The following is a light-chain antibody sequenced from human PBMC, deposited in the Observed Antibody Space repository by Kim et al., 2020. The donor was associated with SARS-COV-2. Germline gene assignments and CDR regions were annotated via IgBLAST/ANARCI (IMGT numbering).Light chain of an antibody. V-gene: IGKV1-17*01. J-gene: IGKJ5*01. CDR1: QDMRND. CDR3: LQHNTYPIT. CDR2: GAS. Sequence: AAIGDRVTITCRASQDMRNDLGWYQQSPGRAPKRLIYGASSLQSGLPSRCSGSGSGTEFTLTISSLQPEDLATYFCLQHNTYPITVGQGKRLEIK.